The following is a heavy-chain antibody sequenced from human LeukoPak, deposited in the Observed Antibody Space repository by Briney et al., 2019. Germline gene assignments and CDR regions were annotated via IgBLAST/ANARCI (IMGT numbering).Heavy chain of an antibody. CDR1: GGSFSGYY. D-gene: IGHD4-17*01. Sequence: PSETLSLTCAVYGGSFSGYYWSWIRQPPGKGLEWIGEINHSGSTNYNPSLKSRVTISEDTSKNQFSLKLSSVTAADTAVYYCASAFIYGDYRPFDYWGQGTLVTVSS. CDR3: ASAFIYGDYRPFDY. CDR2: INHSGST. J-gene: IGHJ4*02. V-gene: IGHV4-34*01.